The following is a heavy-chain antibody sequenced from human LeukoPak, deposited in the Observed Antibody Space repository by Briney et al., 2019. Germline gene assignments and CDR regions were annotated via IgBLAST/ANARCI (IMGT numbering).Heavy chain of an antibody. V-gene: IGHV1-46*01. CDR3: ARVLGHLNWFDP. D-gene: IGHD3-16*01. Sequence: GASVKVSCKASGYTFXSYYMHWVRQAPGQGLEWMGIINPSGGSTSYAQKFQGRVTMTRDTSTSTVYMELSSLRSEDTAVYYCARVLGHLNWFDPWGQGTLVTVSS. J-gene: IGHJ5*02. CDR1: GYTFXSYY. CDR2: INPSGGST.